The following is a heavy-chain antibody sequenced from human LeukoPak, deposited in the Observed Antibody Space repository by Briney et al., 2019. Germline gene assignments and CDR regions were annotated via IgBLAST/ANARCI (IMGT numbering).Heavy chain of an antibody. V-gene: IGHV3-30*04. Sequence: GGSLRLSCAASGFTFSSYAMHWVRQAPGKGLEWVAVISYDGSNKYYADSVKGRFTISRDNSKNTLYLQMNSLRAEDTAVYYCAREVSSGWLNFYYFDYWGQGTLVTVSS. CDR1: GFTFSSYA. CDR3: AREVSSGWLNFYYFDY. J-gene: IGHJ4*02. CDR2: ISYDGSNK. D-gene: IGHD6-19*01.